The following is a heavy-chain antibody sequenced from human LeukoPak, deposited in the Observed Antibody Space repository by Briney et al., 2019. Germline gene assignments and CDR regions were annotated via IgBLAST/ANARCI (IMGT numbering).Heavy chain of an antibody. CDR1: GFTISSYA. Sequence: GGSLRLSCAASGFTISSYAMSWVRQDPGKGLEWISAISDSGGSTYYADSVKGRFTISRDNSKNTLFLQMNSLRAEDTAIYYCAKRFSSGWRYAFDIWGQGTMVTVSS. J-gene: IGHJ3*02. V-gene: IGHV3-23*01. CDR2: ISDSGGST. D-gene: IGHD6-19*01. CDR3: AKRFSSGWRYAFDI.